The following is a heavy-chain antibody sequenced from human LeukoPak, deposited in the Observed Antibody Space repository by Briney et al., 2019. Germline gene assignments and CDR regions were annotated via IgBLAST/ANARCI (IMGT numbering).Heavy chain of an antibody. J-gene: IGHJ6*03. D-gene: IGHD3-3*01. V-gene: IGHV1-69*04. Sequence: ASVKVSCKASGYTFTGYYMHWVRQAPGQGLEWMGRIIPILGIANYAQKFQGRVTITADKSTSTAYMELSSLRSEDTAVYYCASEPQKTYYDCWSGYESWYMDVWGKGTTVTVSS. CDR2: IIPILGIA. CDR1: GYTFTGYY. CDR3: ASEPQKTYYDCWSGYESWYMDV.